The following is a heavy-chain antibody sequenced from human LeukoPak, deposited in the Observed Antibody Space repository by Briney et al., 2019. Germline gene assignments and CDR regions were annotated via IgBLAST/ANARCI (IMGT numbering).Heavy chain of an antibody. D-gene: IGHD2-2*01. CDR3: AKDRHAPGRYCSSTTCFPFDP. V-gene: IGHV3-23*01. Sequence: GGSLRLSCAASGITFSTYGMSWVRQAPGKGLEWVSAISGSGGSTYYADSVKGRFTISRDNSKSTLYLRMNSLRAEDTALYYCAKDRHAPGRYCSSTTCFPFDPWGQGTLVTVSS. CDR2: ISGSGGST. J-gene: IGHJ5*02. CDR1: GITFSTYG.